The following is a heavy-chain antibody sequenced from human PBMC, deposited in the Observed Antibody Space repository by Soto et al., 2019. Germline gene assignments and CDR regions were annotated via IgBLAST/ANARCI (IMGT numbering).Heavy chain of an antibody. CDR1: GFTFSSYG. Sequence: PGGSLRLSCAASGFTFSSYGMHWVRQAPGKGLEWVAVIWYDGSNKYYADSVKGRFTISRDNSKNTLYLQMNSLRAEDTAVYYCGRAGTLSVSYYVDYWGQGTLVTVSS. CDR2: IWYDGSNK. CDR3: GRAGTLSVSYYVDY. V-gene: IGHV3-33*01. J-gene: IGHJ4*02. D-gene: IGHD1-26*01.